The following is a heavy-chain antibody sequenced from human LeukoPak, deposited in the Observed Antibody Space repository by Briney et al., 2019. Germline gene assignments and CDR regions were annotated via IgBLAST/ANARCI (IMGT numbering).Heavy chain of an antibody. J-gene: IGHJ6*03. Sequence: ASVKVSCKASSYTFTNYAFTWVRQAPGQGLEWMGWISAYNGNTNYAQKLQGRVTMTTDTSTSTAYMELRSLRSDDTAVYYCARGERGFGELFRHYYYYMDVWGKGTTVTVSS. CDR3: ARGERGFGELFRHYYYYMDV. CDR2: ISAYNGNT. D-gene: IGHD3-10*01. V-gene: IGHV1-18*01. CDR1: SYTFTNYA.